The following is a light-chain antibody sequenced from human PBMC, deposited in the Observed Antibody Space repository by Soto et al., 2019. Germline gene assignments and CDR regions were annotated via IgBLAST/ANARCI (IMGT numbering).Light chain of an antibody. CDR2: WAS. J-gene: IGKJ4*01. V-gene: IGKV4-1*01. CDR1: QSVLYSSNNKNY. CDR3: QQYYTTLALT. Sequence: DIVITHSPDSLAVSLFERATINCNSSQSVLYSSNNKNYLAWYQQKPRQPPKLLISWASTRESGVPDRFSASGSGTDFTLTISSLQAEDVAVYYCQQYYTTLALTFGGGTKVDIK.